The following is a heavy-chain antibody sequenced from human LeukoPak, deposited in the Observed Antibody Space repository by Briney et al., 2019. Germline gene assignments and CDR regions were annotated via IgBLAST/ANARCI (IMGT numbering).Heavy chain of an antibody. V-gene: IGHV4-30-4*08. Sequence: PSQTLSLTCTVSGGSISSGDYYWSWIRQPPGKGLEWIGYIYYSGSTYYNPSLKSRVTISVDTSKNQFSLKLSSVTAADTAVCYCAAEETRFLSLGATFFDYWGQGTLVTVSS. D-gene: IGHD1-26*01. J-gene: IGHJ4*02. CDR3: AAEETRFLSLGATFFDY. CDR1: GGSISSGDYY. CDR2: IYYSGST.